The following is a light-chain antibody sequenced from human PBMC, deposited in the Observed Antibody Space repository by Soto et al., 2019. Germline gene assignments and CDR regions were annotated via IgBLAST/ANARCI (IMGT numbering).Light chain of an antibody. CDR1: QSVSSN. CDR3: QQYNNWPIT. CDR2: GAS. Sequence: EIVLTQSPGTLSLSPGERATLSCRASQSVSSNLAWYQQKPGLAPRLLINGASTRATAIPARFSGSGSGTEFTLTISSLQSEDFAVYYCQQYNNWPITFGQGTRLEIK. J-gene: IGKJ5*01. V-gene: IGKV3-15*01.